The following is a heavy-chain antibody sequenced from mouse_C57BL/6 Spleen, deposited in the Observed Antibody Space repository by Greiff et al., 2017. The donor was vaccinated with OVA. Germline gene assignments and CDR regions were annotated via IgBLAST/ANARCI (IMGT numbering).Heavy chain of an antibody. CDR1: GFTLSDYG. Sequence: EVKVVESGGGLVKPGGSLKLSCAASGFTLSDYGMHWVRQAPEKGLEWVAYISSGSSTIYYADTVKGRFTISRDNAKNTLFLQMTSLRSEDTAMYYCARKAYYYAMDYWGQGTSVTVSS. CDR2: ISSGSSTI. J-gene: IGHJ4*01. V-gene: IGHV5-17*01. CDR3: ARKAYYYAMDY.